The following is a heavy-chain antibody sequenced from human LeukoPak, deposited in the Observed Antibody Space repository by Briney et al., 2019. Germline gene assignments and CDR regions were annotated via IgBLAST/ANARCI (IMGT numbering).Heavy chain of an antibody. J-gene: IGHJ4*02. Sequence: GASVKVSCKASGYTFTGYYMHWVRQAPGQGLEWMGWINPNSGGTNYAQKFQGRVTMTRDTSISTAYMELSRLRSDDTAVYYCARGPSIAARPALYYFDYWGQGTLVTVSS. CDR2: INPNSGGT. D-gene: IGHD6-6*01. V-gene: IGHV1-2*02. CDR3: ARGPSIAARPALYYFDY. CDR1: GYTFTGYY.